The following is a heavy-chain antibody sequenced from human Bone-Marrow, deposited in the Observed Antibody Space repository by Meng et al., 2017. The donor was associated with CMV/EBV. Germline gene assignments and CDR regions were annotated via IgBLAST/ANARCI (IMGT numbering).Heavy chain of an antibody. CDR1: GFTVSSNY. D-gene: IGHD1-26*01. J-gene: IGHJ3*01. V-gene: IGHV3-66*02. CDR3: ATSYSGTGWHAFDL. Sequence: GGSLRLSCAASGFTVSSNYMSWVRQAPGKGLEWVSIIYSGGNTYYADSVKGRFTTSRDNSKNTLYLQMNSLRTEDTAVYYCATSYSGTGWHAFDLCGQGTMVTVSS. CDR2: IYSGGNT.